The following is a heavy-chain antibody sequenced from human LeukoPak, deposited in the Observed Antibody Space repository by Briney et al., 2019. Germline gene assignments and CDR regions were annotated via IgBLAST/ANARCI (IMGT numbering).Heavy chain of an antibody. V-gene: IGHV4-39*07. CDR1: GGSISSSIYY. Sequence: PSETLSLTCIVSGGSISSSIYYWAWVRQPPGKGLEWIGTVFNGATQYSPSLRSRVTISIDTSTNQFSLKLTSVTAADTALYYSARELRYDNSDSGAFWGQGTVVTVSS. J-gene: IGHJ3*01. D-gene: IGHD3-22*01. CDR2: VFNGAT. CDR3: ARELRYDNSDSGAF.